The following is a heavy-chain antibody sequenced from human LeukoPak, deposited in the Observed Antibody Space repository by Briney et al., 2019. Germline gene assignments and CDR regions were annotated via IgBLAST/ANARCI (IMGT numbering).Heavy chain of an antibody. CDR1: GYTFTGYY. CDR2: INPNSGGT. Sequence: ASVKVSCKASGYTFTGYYMHWVRQAPGQGLEWMGWINPNSGGTNYAQKFQGRVTMTRDTSISTAYMELSRLRSDDTAVYYCARVYYGSGYYIDYWGQGTLVTVSS. CDR3: ARVYYGSGYYIDY. J-gene: IGHJ4*02. V-gene: IGHV1-2*02. D-gene: IGHD3-22*01.